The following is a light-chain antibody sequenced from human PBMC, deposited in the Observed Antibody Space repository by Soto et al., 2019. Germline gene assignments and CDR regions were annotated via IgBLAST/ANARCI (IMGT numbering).Light chain of an antibody. J-gene: IGKJ1*01. Sequence: DIQMTQSPSTLSASVGDRVTITCRASQSISSWLAWYQQKPGKAPKLLIYDASRLESGVPSRFSGSGSGTEFTLTISRLQPDDFATYYCQQYNSYLWTFGQGTKVEIK. V-gene: IGKV1-5*01. CDR3: QQYNSYLWT. CDR1: QSISSW. CDR2: DAS.